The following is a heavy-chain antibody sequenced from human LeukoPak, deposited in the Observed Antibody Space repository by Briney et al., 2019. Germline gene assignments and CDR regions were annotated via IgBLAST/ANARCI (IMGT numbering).Heavy chain of an antibody. CDR1: GGSISSSSYF. CDR2: IYNSGST. Sequence: PSETLSLTCTVSGGSISSSSYFWAWIRQPSGKGLEWIGSIYNSGSTYYNPSLKSRVTVSVDTSKNQLSLKVNSVTAADTAVYYCARQDYYEKSGYYYFDHWGQGTLVTVSS. V-gene: IGHV4-39*01. J-gene: IGHJ4*02. CDR3: ARQDYYEKSGYYYFDH. D-gene: IGHD3-22*01.